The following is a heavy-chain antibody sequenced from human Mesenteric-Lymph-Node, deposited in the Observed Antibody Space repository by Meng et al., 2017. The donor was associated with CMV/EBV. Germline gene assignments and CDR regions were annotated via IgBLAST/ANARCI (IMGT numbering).Heavy chain of an antibody. CDR2: ISSSGSTI. Sequence: GESLKISCAASGFTFSSYEMNWVRQAPGKGLEWVSYISSSGSTIYYADSVKGRFTISRDNAKNSLYLQMNSLRAEDTAVYYCAKDGGPGSGTYFRTDWGQGTLVTVSS. CDR3: AKDGGPGSGTYFRTD. D-gene: IGHD3-10*01. V-gene: IGHV3-48*03. CDR1: GFTFSSYE. J-gene: IGHJ4*02.